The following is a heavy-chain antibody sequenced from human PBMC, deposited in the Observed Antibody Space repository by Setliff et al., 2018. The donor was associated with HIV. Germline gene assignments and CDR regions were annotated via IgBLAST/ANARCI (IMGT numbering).Heavy chain of an antibody. Sequence: ASVKVSCKVSGDTLSELSMHWVRQTLGKGLEWMGGFDPDTDETIYAPRFQDRVTMTEDTSTSPAFMELSSLRSEDTAVYYCATILAGRVRRRRGFVWGQGTLVTVSS. V-gene: IGHV1-24*01. J-gene: IGHJ4*02. D-gene: IGHD2-15*01. CDR1: GDTLSELS. CDR2: FDPDTDET. CDR3: ATILAGRVRRRRGFV.